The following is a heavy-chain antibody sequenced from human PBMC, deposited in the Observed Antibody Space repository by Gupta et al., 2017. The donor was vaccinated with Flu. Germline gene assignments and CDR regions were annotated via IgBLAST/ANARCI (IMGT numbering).Heavy chain of an antibody. V-gene: IGHV3-21*01. Sequence: ELQLAESGAGLVTRGGSLRLSCDASGFLFTTDTMNWVRQAPGKGLEWVSSISSSSSYIYYLESVKGRFTISRDNAKNSLYLQMNSLRAEDTAIYYCARDGGGEIDFGGQGTLVTVSS. D-gene: IGHD2-21*01. J-gene: IGHJ4*02. CDR3: ARDGGGEIDF. CDR2: ISSSSSYI. CDR1: GFLFTTDT.